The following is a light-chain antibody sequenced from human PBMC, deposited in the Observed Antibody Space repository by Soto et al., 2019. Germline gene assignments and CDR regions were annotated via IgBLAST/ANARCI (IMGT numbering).Light chain of an antibody. CDR1: QSLVYSDGIAY. Sequence: DVVMTQSPLSLPVTLGQPASISCRSSQSLVYSDGIAYLSWFQQRPGQSPRRLIYKASNRDSGVPDRFSGSGSDTDFTLQIDRVEAEDFGIYYCMQGTHWPPTFGRGTRVEIK. V-gene: IGKV2-30*01. CDR2: KAS. J-gene: IGKJ1*01. CDR3: MQGTHWPPT.